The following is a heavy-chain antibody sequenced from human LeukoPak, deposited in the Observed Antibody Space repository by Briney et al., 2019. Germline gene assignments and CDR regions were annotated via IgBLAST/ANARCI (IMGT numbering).Heavy chain of an antibody. CDR2: LGWDGGSI. D-gene: IGHD6-19*01. Sequence: GRSLRLSCEASGFTFHDHAMHWVRQAPGKGLEWVSGLGWDGGSIGYADSVKGRFTISRDNAKNSLYLQMNSLRAEDTALYYCAKDNNQAVAGDIDYWGQGTLVTVSS. V-gene: IGHV3-9*01. CDR3: AKDNNQAVAGDIDY. J-gene: IGHJ4*02. CDR1: GFTFHDHA.